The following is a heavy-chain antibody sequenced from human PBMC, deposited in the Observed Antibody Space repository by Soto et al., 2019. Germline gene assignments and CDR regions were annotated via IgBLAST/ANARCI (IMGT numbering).Heavy chain of an antibody. CDR1: GASLSSYY. Sequence: QVQLQESGPGLVKPSETLSLTCTVSGASLSSYYWTWIRQPPGKGLEWIGYVHDSGNTKYNPSLASRVTISVDTSTNQFSLRLRSVTAADPAVYYCARSHGLYWGQGRLIAVAS. CDR2: VHDSGNT. CDR3: ARSHGLY. J-gene: IGHJ4*02. V-gene: IGHV4-59*01.